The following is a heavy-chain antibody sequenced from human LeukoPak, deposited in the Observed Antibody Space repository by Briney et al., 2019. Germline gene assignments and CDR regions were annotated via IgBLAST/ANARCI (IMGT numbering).Heavy chain of an antibody. D-gene: IGHD1-20*01. CDR1: GFTFSSYG. CDR3: ARGDEDNWTFFDY. V-gene: IGHV3-30*02. J-gene: IGHJ4*02. Sequence: GGSLRLSCAASGFTFSSYGMHWVRQAPGKGLEWVAFIRYDGSNKYYADSVKGRFTISRDNSKNTLYLQMNSLRAEDTAVYYCARGDEDNWTFFDYWGQGTLVTVSS. CDR2: IRYDGSNK.